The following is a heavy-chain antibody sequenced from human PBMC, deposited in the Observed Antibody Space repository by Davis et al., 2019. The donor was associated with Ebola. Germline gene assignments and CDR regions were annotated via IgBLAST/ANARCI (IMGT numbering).Heavy chain of an antibody. CDR3: AREGRDSGTYYKAFDY. Sequence: ASVKVSCKASGYTFTTYNIHWVRQAPGQGLEWMGIVNPSDDRTSHAQKFQGRVILTSDTSTTTVYMELSKLTSEDTAVYYCAREGRDSGTYYKAFDYWGRGTLVTVSS. CDR2: VNPSDDRT. J-gene: IGHJ4*02. CDR1: GYTFTTYN. V-gene: IGHV1-46*01. D-gene: IGHD3-10*01.